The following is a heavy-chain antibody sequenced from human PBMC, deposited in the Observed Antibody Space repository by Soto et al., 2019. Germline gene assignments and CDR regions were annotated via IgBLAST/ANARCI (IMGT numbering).Heavy chain of an antibody. CDR1: GGSFSGYY. CDR2: INHSGST. D-gene: IGHD3-10*01. V-gene: IGHV4-34*01. CDR3: ARGGRTMVRSHRGWFDP. Sequence: SETLSLTCAVYGGSFSGYYLSWIRQTPGKGLEWIGEINHSGSTNYNPSLKSRVTISVDTSKNQFSLKLSSVTAADTAVYYCARGGRTMVRSHRGWFDPWGQGTLVTVPQ. J-gene: IGHJ5*02.